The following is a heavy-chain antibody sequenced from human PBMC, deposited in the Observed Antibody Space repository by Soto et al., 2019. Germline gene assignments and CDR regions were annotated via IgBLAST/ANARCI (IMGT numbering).Heavy chain of an antibody. J-gene: IGHJ2*01. V-gene: IGHV4-39*01. CDR3: FFFQAEDGIRDVRSVSAFLLNRSSDL. D-gene: IGHD3-10*02. CDR2: IYYSGST. Sequence: GKRMEWIGSIYYSGSTYYNPSLKSRVTISVDTSKNQFSLKLSSVTAADTAVYYFFFFQAEDGIRDVRSVSAFLLNRSSDL.